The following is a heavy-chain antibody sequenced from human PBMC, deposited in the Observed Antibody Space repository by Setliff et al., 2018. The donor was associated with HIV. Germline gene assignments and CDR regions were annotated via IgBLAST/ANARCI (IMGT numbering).Heavy chain of an antibody. CDR3: ARPLTTSYNVLGDAFAI. D-gene: IGHD3-9*01. J-gene: IGHJ3*02. CDR1: GGSVRNSRFY. Sequence: SETLSLTCSVSGGSVRNSRFYWGWIRQPPVKGLEWIGYIDYSGSTSYNPSLRSRLTVFVDTSKNQFSLNFISVTAAYTAVYYCARPLTTSYNVLGDAFAIWGQGTVVTVSS. CDR2: IDYSGST. V-gene: IGHV4-39*01.